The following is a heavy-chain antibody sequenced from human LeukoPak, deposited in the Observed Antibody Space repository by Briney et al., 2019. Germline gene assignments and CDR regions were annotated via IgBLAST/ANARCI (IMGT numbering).Heavy chain of an antibody. CDR2: IYYSGST. D-gene: IGHD6-6*01. V-gene: IGHV4-59*01. J-gene: IGHJ3*02. CDR3: ARDSSRDDAFDI. Sequence: SETLSLTCTVSGGSISSYYWSWIRQPPGKELEWIGYIYYSGSTSYNPSLKSRVTISVDTSKNQFSLKLSSVTAADTAVYYCARDSSRDDAFDIWGQGTMVTVSS. CDR1: GGSISSYY.